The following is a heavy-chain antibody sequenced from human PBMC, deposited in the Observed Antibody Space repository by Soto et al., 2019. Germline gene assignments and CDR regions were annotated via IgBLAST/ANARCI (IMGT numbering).Heavy chain of an antibody. J-gene: IGHJ4*02. D-gene: IGHD6-19*01. CDR3: APDNGQWMVND. CDR1: GYTFTSYG. V-gene: IGHV1-18*01. Sequence: QVQLVQSGVEVKKPGASVKVSCEASGYTFTSYGISWVRQAPGQGLEWMGWISTYSGNTKYGHHLQGRVTLTTDTSTSTAYMELTSLKSDDTAVYYCAPDNGQWMVNDWGPGTLLTVSS. CDR2: ISTYSGNT.